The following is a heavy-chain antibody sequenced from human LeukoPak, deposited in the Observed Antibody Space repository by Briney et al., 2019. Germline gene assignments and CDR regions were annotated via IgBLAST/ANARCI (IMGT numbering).Heavy chain of an antibody. D-gene: IGHD2-2*01. CDR1: GFTFTSSA. CDR2: IVVGSGNT. J-gene: IGHJ6*02. Sequence: ASVKVSCKASGFTFTSSAMQWVRQARGQRLEWIGWIVVGSGNTNYAQKFQERVTITRDMSTSTAYMELRSLRSEDTAVYYCAADPTVPAAMLYYYYYGMDVWGQGTTVTVSS. CDR3: AADPTVPAAMLYYYYYGMDV. V-gene: IGHV1-58*02.